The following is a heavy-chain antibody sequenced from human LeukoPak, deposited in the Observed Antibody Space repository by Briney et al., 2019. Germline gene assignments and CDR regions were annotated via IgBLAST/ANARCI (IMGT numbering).Heavy chain of an antibody. Sequence: PSETLSLTCTVSGGSLSSYYWSWIRQPPGKGLEWIGYIYYSGSTNYNPSLKSRVTISVDTSKNQFSLKLSSVTAADTAVYYCARETVAGTRGNWFDPWGQGTLVTVSS. CDR2: IYYSGST. J-gene: IGHJ5*02. CDR3: ARETVAGTRGNWFDP. CDR1: GGSLSSYY. V-gene: IGHV4-59*01. D-gene: IGHD6-19*01.